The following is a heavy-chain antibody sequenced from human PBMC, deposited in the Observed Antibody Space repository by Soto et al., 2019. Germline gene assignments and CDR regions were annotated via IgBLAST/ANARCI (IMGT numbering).Heavy chain of an antibody. V-gene: IGHV4-30-4*01. J-gene: IGHJ5*02. CDR2: IYYSGST. CDR1: GGSISSGDYY. CDR3: ARERRDGYKTGGYNWFDP. D-gene: IGHD5-12*01. Sequence: PSETLSLTCTVSGGSISSGDYYWSWIRQPPGKGLEWIGYIYYSGSTYYNPSLKSRVTISVDTSKNQFSLKLSSVTAADTAVYYCARERRDGYKTGGYNWFDPWGQGTLVTVSS.